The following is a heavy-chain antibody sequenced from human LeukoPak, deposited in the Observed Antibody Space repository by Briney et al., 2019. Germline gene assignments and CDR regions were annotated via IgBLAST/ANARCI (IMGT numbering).Heavy chain of an antibody. D-gene: IGHD2/OR15-2a*01. J-gene: IGHJ5*02. CDR1: GFTFSGSW. V-gene: IGHV3-7*01. CDR3: AKGYCNSTFCHANWFDP. CDR2: IKQDAGEK. Sequence: GGSLRLSCAASGFTFSGSWMAWVRQAPGKGLEWVANIKQDAGEKYYVDSVKGRFTISRDNAKNSLYLQMNSLRAEDTAVYYCAKGYCNSTFCHANWFDPWGQGTLVTVSP.